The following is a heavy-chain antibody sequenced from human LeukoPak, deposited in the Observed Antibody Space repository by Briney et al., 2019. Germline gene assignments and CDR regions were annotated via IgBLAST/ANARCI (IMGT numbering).Heavy chain of an antibody. CDR2: ISAYNGNS. Sequence: RASVTVSCKASGYTFSNYDISWVRQAPGQGLEWMGWISAYNGNSKYAQNLQGRVTMTTDTSTSTAYMELRSLRSDDTAVYFCALVTSAPGWGQGTLVTVSS. J-gene: IGHJ4*02. CDR1: GYTFSNYD. CDR3: ALVTSAPG. D-gene: IGHD1-14*01. V-gene: IGHV1-18*01.